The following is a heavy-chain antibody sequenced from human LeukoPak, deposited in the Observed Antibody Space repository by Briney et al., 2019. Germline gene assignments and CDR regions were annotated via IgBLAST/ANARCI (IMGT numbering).Heavy chain of an antibody. V-gene: IGHV4-59*03. CDR1: GGSMTGYY. CDR3: AKLANCGDDCYDRPHWFDA. D-gene: IGHD2-21*02. CDR2: VHSSGGT. J-gene: IGHJ5*02. Sequence: PSETLSLTCTVSGGSMTGYYSAWIRQPPGKRLEWVGYVHSSGGTKYNPSLKSRVTVSIVMSKNQFSLILRSVTAADTAAYYCAKLANCGDDCYDRPHWFDAWGQGRLVTVSS.